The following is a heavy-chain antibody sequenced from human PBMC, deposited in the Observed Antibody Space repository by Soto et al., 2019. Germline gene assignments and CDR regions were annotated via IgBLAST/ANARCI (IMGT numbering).Heavy chain of an antibody. CDR3: TRHDSNYDFWSGSPPRYGMDV. CDR2: INSDGSST. V-gene: IGHV3-74*01. Sequence: GGSLRISCAASGFTFSSYWMDWVRQAPGKGLVWVSHINSDGSSTNYATAYAASVKGRFTISRDDSKNTAYLQMNSLRTEDTAVYYCTRHDSNYDFWSGSPPRYGMDVWGQGTTVTVSS. J-gene: IGHJ6*02. D-gene: IGHD3-3*01. CDR1: GFTFSSYW.